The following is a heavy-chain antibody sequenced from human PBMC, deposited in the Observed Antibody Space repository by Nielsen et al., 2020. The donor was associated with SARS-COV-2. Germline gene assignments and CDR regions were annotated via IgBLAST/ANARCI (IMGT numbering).Heavy chain of an antibody. D-gene: IGHD6-6*01. CDR1: GFTFSSYS. CDR2: ISSSSSYI. Sequence: GGSLRLSCAASGFTFSSYSMNWVRQAPGKGLEWVSSISSSSSYIYYADSVKGRFTISRDNAKNSLYLQMNSLRAEDTAVYYCARATAARPNYFDYWGQGTLVTVSS. CDR3: ARATAARPNYFDY. V-gene: IGHV3-21*01. J-gene: IGHJ4*02.